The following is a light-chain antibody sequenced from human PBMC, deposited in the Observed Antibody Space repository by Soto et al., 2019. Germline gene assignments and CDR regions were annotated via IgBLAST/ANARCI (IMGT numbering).Light chain of an antibody. V-gene: IGLV2-14*01. Sequence: QSALTQPASVSGSPGQSITISCTGTSSDVGGYNYVSWYQQHPGKAPKLMIYDVSNRPSGVSNRFSGSKSGNTASLTISGLQAEDEADYYCSSYTSNSTGYVFGTGTKLTVL. CDR1: SSDVGGYNY. CDR2: DVS. CDR3: SSYTSNSTGYV. J-gene: IGLJ1*01.